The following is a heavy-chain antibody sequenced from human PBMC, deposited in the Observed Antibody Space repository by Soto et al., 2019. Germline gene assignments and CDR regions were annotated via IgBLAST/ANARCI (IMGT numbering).Heavy chain of an antibody. V-gene: IGHV3-74*01. D-gene: IGHD1-26*01. CDR3: ARVSVGAYYFYY. CDR1: GFTFSNYW. Sequence: EVQLVESGGGLVQPGGSLRLSCAASGFTFSNYWMHWVRQAPGKGLVWVSRINPDGRTTNYADSVKGRFTIARDNAKKTLYLLLNRLRVEDTAVYLLARVSVGAYYFYYWGQGTPGTVSA. J-gene: IGHJ4*02. CDR2: INPDGRTT.